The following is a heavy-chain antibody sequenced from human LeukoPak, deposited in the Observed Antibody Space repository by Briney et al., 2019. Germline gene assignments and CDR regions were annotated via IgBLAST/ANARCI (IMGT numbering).Heavy chain of an antibody. Sequence: SETLSLTCTVSGGSISSGGYYWSWIRQHPGKGLEWIGYIYYSGSTYYNPSLKSRVIISVDRSKNQFSLKLSSVTAADTAVYYCANADRFCSSGSCPVPDAFDFWGQGTMVTVSS. CDR1: GGSISSGGYY. J-gene: IGHJ3*01. CDR3: ANADRFCSSGSCPVPDAFDF. CDR2: IYYSGST. V-gene: IGHV4-31*03. D-gene: IGHD2-15*01.